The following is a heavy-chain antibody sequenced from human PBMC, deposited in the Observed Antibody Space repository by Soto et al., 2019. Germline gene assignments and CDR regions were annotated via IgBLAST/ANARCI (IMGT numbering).Heavy chain of an antibody. CDR3: ARDMGTIGESNYYGMDV. CDR1: GFTFSSYA. CDR2: ISYDGSNK. D-gene: IGHD3-16*01. Sequence: GGSLRLSCAASGFTFSSYAMHWVRQAPGKGLEWVAVISYDGSNKYYADSVKGRFTISRDNSKNTLYLQMNSLRAEDTAVYYCARDMGTIGESNYYGMDVWGQGTTVTVSS. J-gene: IGHJ6*02. V-gene: IGHV3-30-3*01.